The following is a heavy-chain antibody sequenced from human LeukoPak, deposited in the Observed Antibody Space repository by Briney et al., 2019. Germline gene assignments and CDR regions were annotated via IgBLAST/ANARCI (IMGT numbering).Heavy chain of an antibody. J-gene: IGHJ4*02. CDR1: GGSFSGYY. CDR2: INHSGST. D-gene: IGHD3-3*01. Sequence: SETLSLTCAVYGGSFSGYYWSWIRQPPGKGLEWIGEINHSGSTNYNPSLKSRVTISVGTSKNQFSLKLSSVTAADTAVYYCARAVGYDFWSGYSGYFDYWGQGTLVTVSS. CDR3: ARAVGYDFWSGYSGYFDY. V-gene: IGHV4-34*01.